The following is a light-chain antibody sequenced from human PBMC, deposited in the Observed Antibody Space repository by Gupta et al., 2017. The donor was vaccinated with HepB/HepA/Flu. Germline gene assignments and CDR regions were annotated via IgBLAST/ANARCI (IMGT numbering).Light chain of an antibody. CDR3: KQYDRNPWT. CDR1: QTLLYSPNNKNY. J-gene: IGKJ1*01. CDR2: GAS. V-gene: IGKV4-1*01. Sequence: DIVMTQSPASLAVTLGQLATINCKSSQTLLYSPNNKNYLDWYPQKPGQPPKVLMYGASTRESGVPDRFSGSGSGTDFTLKINSVEAEDVAVYYCKQYDRNPWTFGRGTKVEIK.